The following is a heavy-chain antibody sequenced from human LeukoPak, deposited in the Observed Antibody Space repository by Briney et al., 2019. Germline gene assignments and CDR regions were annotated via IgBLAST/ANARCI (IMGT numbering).Heavy chain of an antibody. CDR1: GFTFISCW. CDR3: VRDNGGSGRFC. D-gene: IGHD6-25*01. J-gene: IGHJ4*02. CDR2: INTDGSEK. Sequence: GGSLILFCAAAGFTFISCWRRWVRQGPGKELEWVANINTDGSEKHYVDSVKGRFTIYRDNAKHSMYLQMNSLRAEDTAVYYRVRDNGGSGRFCRGQATLVAVSS. V-gene: IGHV3-7*05.